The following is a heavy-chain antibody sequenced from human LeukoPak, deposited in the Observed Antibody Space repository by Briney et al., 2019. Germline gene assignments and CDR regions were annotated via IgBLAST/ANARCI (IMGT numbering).Heavy chain of an antibody. V-gene: IGHV3-48*03. J-gene: IGHJ3*02. CDR2: ISSSATNI. Sequence: GGSLRLPCAASGFSFSSYEMNWVRLAPGKGLEWVSHISSSATNIYYADSVKGRFTISRDNAKNSLYLQTNSLRAEDTAVYYCAKEGSYDALDIWGQGTMVTVSS. CDR1: GFSFSSYE. D-gene: IGHD1-26*01. CDR3: AKEGSYDALDI.